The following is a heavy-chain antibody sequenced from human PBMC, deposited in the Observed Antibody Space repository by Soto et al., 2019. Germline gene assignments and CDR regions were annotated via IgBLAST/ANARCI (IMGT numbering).Heavy chain of an antibody. V-gene: IGHV1-46*03. J-gene: IGHJ5*02. Sequence: GASVKVSCKASGYTFTSYYMHWVRQAPGQGLEWMGIINPSGGSTSYAQRFQGRVTMTRDTSTSTVYMELSSLRSEDTAVYYCASGTSSVTMVRGALSGPWGQGNLVTVS. CDR1: GYTFTSYY. D-gene: IGHD3-10*01. CDR2: INPSGGST. CDR3: ASGTSSVTMVRGALSGP.